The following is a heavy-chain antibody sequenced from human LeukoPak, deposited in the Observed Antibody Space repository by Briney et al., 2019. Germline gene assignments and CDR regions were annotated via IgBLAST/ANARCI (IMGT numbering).Heavy chain of an antibody. J-gene: IGHJ6*03. CDR3: ARGPDYGDYYYYYYMDV. CDR2: INPSGGST. Sequence: GASVKVSCKASGYTFTSYYMHWVRQAPGQGLEWMGIINPSGGSTSYAQKFQGRVTMTRDTSISTAYMELSRLRSDDTAVYYCARGPDYGDYYYYYYMDVWGKGTTVTVSS. CDR1: GYTFTSYY. D-gene: IGHD4-17*01. V-gene: IGHV1-46*01.